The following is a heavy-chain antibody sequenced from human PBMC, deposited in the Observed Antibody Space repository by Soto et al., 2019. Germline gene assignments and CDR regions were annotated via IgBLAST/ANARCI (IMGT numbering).Heavy chain of an antibody. V-gene: IGHV3-74*01. Sequence: PGGSLRLSCAASGFTFSSYWMHWVRQAPGMGLVWVARINSAGSSTRYADSVKGRFTISRDNAKNTLYLQMNSLRAEDTAVYYCARELDISGPRFGPWGQGTLVTVSS. J-gene: IGHJ5*02. D-gene: IGHD6-19*01. CDR3: ARELDISGPRFGP. CDR1: GFTFSSYW. CDR2: INSAGSST.